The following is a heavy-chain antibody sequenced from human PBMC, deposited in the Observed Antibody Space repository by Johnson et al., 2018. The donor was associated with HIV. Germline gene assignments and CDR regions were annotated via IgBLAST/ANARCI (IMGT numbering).Heavy chain of an antibody. J-gene: IGHJ3*02. Sequence: QVQLVESGGGVVQPGRSLRLSCAASGFTFSNYGMHWVRQTPGKGLEWVAVIWYDGSEKHYVDSVKGRVTIYRENAKNSLYLQMSSLRGEDMAVYYCARGGWSSYFGAFDIWGQGTMVTLSS. CDR1: GFTFSNYG. D-gene: IGHD3-3*01. CDR2: IWYDGSEK. V-gene: IGHV3-33*01. CDR3: ARGGWSSYFGAFDI.